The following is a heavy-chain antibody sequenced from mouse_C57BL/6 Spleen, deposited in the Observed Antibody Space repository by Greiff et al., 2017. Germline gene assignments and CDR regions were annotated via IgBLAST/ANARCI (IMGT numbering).Heavy chain of an antibody. CDR3: ARSRLGVFDY. CDR2: ISSGSSTI. J-gene: IGHJ2*01. Sequence: EVKLMESGGGLVKPGGSLKLSCAASGFTFSDYGMHWVRQAPEKGLEWVAYISSGSSTIYYADTVKGRFTISRDNAKNTLFLQMTSLRCEDTAMYYCARSRLGVFDYWGQGTTLTVSS. CDR1: GFTFSDYG. V-gene: IGHV5-17*01.